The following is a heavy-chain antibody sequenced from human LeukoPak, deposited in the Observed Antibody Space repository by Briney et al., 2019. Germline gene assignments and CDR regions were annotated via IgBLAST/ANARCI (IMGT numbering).Heavy chain of an antibody. D-gene: IGHD6-19*01. V-gene: IGHV3-11*01. CDR1: GFKFSDYY. Sequence: GGSLRLPCAASGFKFSDYYMSWIRQAPGEGLEWLAYISIGGSTIYYADSVKGRFTISRDNAKNSLFLQMNSLRVDDTAVYFCAREGPIAVAGTFDFWGQGTLVTVSS. J-gene: IGHJ4*02. CDR3: AREGPIAVAGTFDF. CDR2: ISIGGSTI.